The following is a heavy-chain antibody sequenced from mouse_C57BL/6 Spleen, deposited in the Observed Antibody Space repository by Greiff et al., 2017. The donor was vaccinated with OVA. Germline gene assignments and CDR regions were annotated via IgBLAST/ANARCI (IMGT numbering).Heavy chain of an antibody. D-gene: IGHD1-1*01. V-gene: IGHV1-39*01. CDR3: AREDYYGSSYEFAY. J-gene: IGHJ3*01. CDR2: INPNYGTT. Sequence: QLQESGPELVKPGASVKISCKASGYSFTDYNMNWVKQSNGKSLEWIGVINPNYGTTSYNQKFKGKATLTVDQSSSTAYMQLNSLTSEDSAVYYCAREDYYGSSYEFAYWGQGTLVTVSA. CDR1: GYSFTDYN.